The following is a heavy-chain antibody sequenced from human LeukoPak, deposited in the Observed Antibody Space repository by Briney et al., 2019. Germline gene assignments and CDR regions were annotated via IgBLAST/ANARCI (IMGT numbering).Heavy chain of an antibody. CDR2: INPSGGST. J-gene: IGHJ4*02. V-gene: IGHV1-46*01. D-gene: IGHD4-17*01. CDR3: ARGMTTVPTGAALIFGY. Sequence: GASVKVSCKASGYTFTSYYMHWVRQAPGQGLEWMGIINPSGGSTSYAQKFQGRVTMTRDTSTSTVYMELSSLRSEDTAVYYCARGMTTVPTGAALIFGYWGQGTLVTVSS. CDR1: GYTFTSYY.